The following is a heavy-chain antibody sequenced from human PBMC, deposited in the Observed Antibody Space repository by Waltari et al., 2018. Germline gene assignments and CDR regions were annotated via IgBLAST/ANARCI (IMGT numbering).Heavy chain of an antibody. CDR2: VDPEDGGT. CDR3: ATGPKLTMPVAGYFDH. D-gene: IGHD6-19*01. Sequence: EVQLVQSGAGVTKPGTTVKISCKVSGYTSSDYFVHWVQQAPGKGLQWMGLVDPEDGGTTYSENFLYRVTMTADRSTDTIYMELSSLRSEDTAVFYCATGPKLTMPVAGYFDHWGQGTLVTVSS. V-gene: IGHV1-69-2*01. J-gene: IGHJ4*02. CDR1: GYTSSDYF.